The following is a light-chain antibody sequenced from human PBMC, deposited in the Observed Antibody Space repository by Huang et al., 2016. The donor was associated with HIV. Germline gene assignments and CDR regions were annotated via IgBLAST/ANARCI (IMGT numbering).Light chain of an antibody. J-gene: IGKJ4*01. CDR3: QQSYSTLLS. Sequence: DIKMTRSPSSLFPFLGERVPCTCGASQTISTYLNWYQQQPGKAPKLLIYAASSLQRGVPSRFSGSGSGTDFTLTISSLQPEDFATYYCQQSYSTLLSFGGGTKVAIK. CDR1: QTISTY. CDR2: AAS. V-gene: IGKV1-39*01.